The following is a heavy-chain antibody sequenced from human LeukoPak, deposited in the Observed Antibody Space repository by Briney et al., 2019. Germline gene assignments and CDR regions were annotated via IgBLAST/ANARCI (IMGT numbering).Heavy chain of an antibody. CDR3: ARGGYYGSGNDFRFDP. D-gene: IGHD3-10*01. V-gene: IGHV4-61*08. Sequence: SETLSLTCAVSGGSISSGGYSWSWIRQPPGKGLEWIGYIYYSGSTNYKPSLKSRVTISVDTSKNQFSLKLNSVTAADTAVYYCARGGYYGSGNDFRFDPWGQGTLVTVSS. CDR1: GGSISSGGYS. J-gene: IGHJ5*02. CDR2: IYYSGST.